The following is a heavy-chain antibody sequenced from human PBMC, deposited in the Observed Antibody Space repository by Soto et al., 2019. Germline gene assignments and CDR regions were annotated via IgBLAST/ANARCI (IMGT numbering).Heavy chain of an antibody. V-gene: IGHV1-69*06. CDR2: IIPIFGTA. D-gene: IGHD3-22*01. J-gene: IGHJ2*01. Sequence: SVKVSCKASGGTFSSYAISWVRQAPGQGLEWMGGIIPIFGTANYAQKLQGRVTITADKSTSTAYMELSSLRSEDTAVYYCARDRGRYYDSSGYYYVGYFDLWGRGTLVTVSS. CDR1: GGTFSSYA. CDR3: ARDRGRYYDSSGYYYVGYFDL.